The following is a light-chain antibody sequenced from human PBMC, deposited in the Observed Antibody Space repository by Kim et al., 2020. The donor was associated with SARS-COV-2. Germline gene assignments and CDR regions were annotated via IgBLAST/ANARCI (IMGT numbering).Light chain of an antibody. CDR1: QGISKY. CDR2: AAS. J-gene: IGKJ4*01. Sequence: SVGTGVTITSRASQGISKYLAWYQQKPGKVPKLLIYAASALQSGVPSRFRGSGSGTDFTLTISSLQPEDVATYDCQKYNSAPLTFGGGTKVDIK. V-gene: IGKV1-27*01. CDR3: QKYNSAPLT.